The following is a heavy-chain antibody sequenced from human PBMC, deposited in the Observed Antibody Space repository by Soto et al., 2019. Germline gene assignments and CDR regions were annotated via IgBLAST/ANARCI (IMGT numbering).Heavy chain of an antibody. CDR2: ISPYDGYT. CDR3: ARGGYYDSSGARNYYFYGMNV. D-gene: IGHD3-22*01. CDR1: GYTFASYG. J-gene: IGHJ6*02. V-gene: IGHV1-18*01. Sequence: QVQLVQSGAKVKKPGASVKVSCKASGYTFASYGINWVRQAPGQGLEWLGWISPYDGYTHYAQILQGRVSMTTDTSTKTAYMELRSLRSDDTAMYYCARGGYYDSSGARNYYFYGMNVWGQGTTVTVSS.